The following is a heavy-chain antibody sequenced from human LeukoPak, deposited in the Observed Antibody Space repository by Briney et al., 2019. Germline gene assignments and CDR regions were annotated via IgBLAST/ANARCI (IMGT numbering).Heavy chain of an antibody. CDR2: ISSSSSTI. V-gene: IGHV3-48*04. CDR3: AREDIVATMTFDY. D-gene: IGHD5-12*01. Sequence: GGSLRLSCAASGFTFSSYSMNWVRQAPGKGLEWVSYISSSSSTIYYADSVKGRFTISRDNAENSLFLQMNSLRAEDTAVYYCAREDIVATMTFDYWGQGTLVTVSS. J-gene: IGHJ4*02. CDR1: GFTFSSYS.